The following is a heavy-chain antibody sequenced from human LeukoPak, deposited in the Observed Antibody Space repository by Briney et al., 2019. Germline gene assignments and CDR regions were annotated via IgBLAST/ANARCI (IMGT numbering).Heavy chain of an antibody. CDR1: GGSFSGYY. V-gene: IGHV4-34*01. CDR2: IHHSGST. D-gene: IGHD2-15*01. CDR3: ARESVVAATGDAFDI. Sequence: SETLSLTCAVYGGSFSGYYWSWIRQPPGKGLEWIGEIHHSGSTNYNSSLKSRVTISVDTSKNQFSLKLSSVTVADTAVYYCARESVVAATGDAFDIWGQGTMVTVSS. J-gene: IGHJ3*02.